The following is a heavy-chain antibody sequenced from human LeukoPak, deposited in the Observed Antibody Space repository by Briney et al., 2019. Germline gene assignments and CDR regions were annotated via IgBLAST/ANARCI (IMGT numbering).Heavy chain of an antibody. J-gene: IGHJ6*02. CDR2: IYSGGST. D-gene: IGHD4-23*01. CDR3: ATADYGGYYYYGMDV. V-gene: IGHV3-53*01. Sequence: GGSLRLSCAASGFTVSSNYMSWVRQAPGKGLEWVSVIYSGGSTYYADSVKGRFTISRDNSKNTLYLQMNSLRAEDTAVYYCATADYGGYYYYGMDVWGQGTMVTVSS. CDR1: GFTVSSNY.